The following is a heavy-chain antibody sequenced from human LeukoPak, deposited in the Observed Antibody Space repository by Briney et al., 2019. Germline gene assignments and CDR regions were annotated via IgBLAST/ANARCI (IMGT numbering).Heavy chain of an antibody. V-gene: IGHV4-61*02. Sequence: PSETLSLTCTVSGGSISSGSYYWSWIRQPAGKGLEWIGRIYTSGSTNYNPSLKSRVTISVDTSKNQFSLKLSSVTAADTAVYYCARVLRGYSYGAELDYWGQGTLVTVSS. CDR2: IYTSGST. CDR3: ARVLRGYSYGAELDY. CDR1: GGSISSGSYY. J-gene: IGHJ4*02. D-gene: IGHD5-18*01.